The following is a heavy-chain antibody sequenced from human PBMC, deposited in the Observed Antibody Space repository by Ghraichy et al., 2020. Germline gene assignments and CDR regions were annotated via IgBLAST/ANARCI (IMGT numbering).Heavy chain of an antibody. D-gene: IGHD6-19*01. V-gene: IGHV3-7*01. J-gene: IGHJ4*02. CDR3: ARGTSELGGWYGGNPRPESDY. CDR1: GFTFSSYW. Sequence: GGSLRLSCAASGFTFSSYWMSWVRQAPGKGLEWVANIKQDGSEIYYVDSVKGRFTISRDNAKNSLYLQMNSLRAEDTAVYYCARGTSELGGWYGGNPRPESDYWGQGTLVTVSS. CDR2: IKQDGSEI.